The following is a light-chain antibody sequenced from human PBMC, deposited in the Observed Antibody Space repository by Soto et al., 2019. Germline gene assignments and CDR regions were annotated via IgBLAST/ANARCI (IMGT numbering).Light chain of an antibody. CDR3: SSYARGSTLV. J-gene: IGLJ3*02. Sequence: QSALTQPPSASGSPGQSVTISCTGTSSAVAGYNYVSWYQQHPGKAPNLMIYEVNKRPSGVPDRFSGSKSGTTASLTVSGLQAEDESDYYCSSYARGSTLVFGGGTKLTVL. CDR2: EVN. CDR1: SSAVAGYNY. V-gene: IGLV2-8*01.